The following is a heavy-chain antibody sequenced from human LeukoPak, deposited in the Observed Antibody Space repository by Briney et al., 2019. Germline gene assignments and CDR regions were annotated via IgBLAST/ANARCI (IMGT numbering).Heavy chain of an antibody. Sequence: SSETLSLTCAVYGGSFSGYYWSWIRQPPGKGLEWIGEINHSGSTNYNPSLKSRVTISVDTSKNQFSLQLRSVTAADTAVYYCARLVGATDGGYRGQGTLVTVSS. CDR3: ARLVGATDGGY. CDR2: INHSGST. J-gene: IGHJ4*02. V-gene: IGHV4-34*01. CDR1: GGSFSGYY. D-gene: IGHD1-26*01.